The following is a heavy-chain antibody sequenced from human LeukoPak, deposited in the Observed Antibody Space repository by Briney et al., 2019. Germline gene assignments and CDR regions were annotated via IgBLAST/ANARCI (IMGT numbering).Heavy chain of an antibody. J-gene: IGHJ4*02. Sequence: SQTLSLTCTVSGGSISSGDYYWSWIRQPPGKGREWIGYIYYSGSTYYNPSLKSRVTISVDTSKNQFSLKLSSVTAADTAVYYCARERGYCSSTSCYTRYYFDYWGQGTLVTVSS. CDR3: ARERGYCSSTSCYTRYYFDY. V-gene: IGHV4-30-4*08. CDR2: IYYSGST. D-gene: IGHD2-2*02. CDR1: GGSISSGDYY.